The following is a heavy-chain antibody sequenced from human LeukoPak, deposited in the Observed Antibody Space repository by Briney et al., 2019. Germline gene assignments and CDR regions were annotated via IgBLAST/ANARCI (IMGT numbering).Heavy chain of an antibody. CDR1: GFTFSSYA. J-gene: IGHJ5*02. CDR2: ISGSGGST. CDR3: AKRPGKAAAGPFDP. D-gene: IGHD6-13*01. V-gene: IGHV3-23*01. Sequence: GGSLRLSCAASGFTFSSYAMSWVRQAPGKGLEWVSAISGSGGSTYYADSVKGRFTISRDDSKNTLYLQMNSLRAEDTAIYYCAKRPGKAAAGPFDPWGQGTLVTVSS.